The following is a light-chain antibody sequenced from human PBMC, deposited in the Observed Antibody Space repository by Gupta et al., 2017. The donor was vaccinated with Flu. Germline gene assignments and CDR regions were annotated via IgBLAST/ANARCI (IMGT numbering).Light chain of an antibody. CDR2: GAS. Sequence: ATLSVSPGERATLSCRASQSVSSNLAWYQQKPGQAPRLLIYGASTRATGIPARFSGSGSGTEFTLTISRLQSEDFAVYYCQQYNNWPPLTFGGGTKVEIK. CDR3: QQYNNWPPLT. V-gene: IGKV3-15*01. J-gene: IGKJ4*01. CDR1: QSVSSN.